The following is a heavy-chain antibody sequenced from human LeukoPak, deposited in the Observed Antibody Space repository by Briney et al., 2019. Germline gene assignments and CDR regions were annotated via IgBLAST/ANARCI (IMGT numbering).Heavy chain of an antibody. J-gene: IGHJ4*02. V-gene: IGHV3-49*03. CDR1: GFNFGVVA. CDR3: ARERAGDVDY. CDR2: IRHREYGGTA. Sequence: GRSLRLSCATSGFNFGVVAMDWIRQAPGKGLEWVGFIRHREYGGTAEYAAPVNGRFAISRDDSKSIVYLQMNDLRTEDTGVYYCARERAGDVDYWGLGTLVTVSS.